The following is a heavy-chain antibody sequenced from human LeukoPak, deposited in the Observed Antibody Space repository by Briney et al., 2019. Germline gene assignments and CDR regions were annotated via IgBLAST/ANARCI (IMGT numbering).Heavy chain of an antibody. Sequence: PGRTLSPSPAFSVLTLRVNWTTGVRHAPGRRLEWVANIKQNGSEKQYGESARGRFPVSRDNGKNSLYLQMNSLRVEDTAVYFCAREGGYCRSGSCFMDFWGKGTTVIVSS. D-gene: IGHD2-15*01. CDR3: AREGGYCRSGSCFMDF. CDR1: VLTLRVNW. J-gene: IGHJ6*03. CDR2: IKQNGSEK. V-gene: IGHV3-7*01.